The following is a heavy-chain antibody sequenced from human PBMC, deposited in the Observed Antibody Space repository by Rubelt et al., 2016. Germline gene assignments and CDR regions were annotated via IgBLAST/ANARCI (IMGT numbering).Heavy chain of an antibody. D-gene: IGHD6-13*01. J-gene: IGHJ4*02. CDR2: INSDGSIT. V-gene: IGHV3-74*02. CDR1: GFTLSSYW. Sequence: EVQLVESGGGLVQPGGSLRLSCAASGFTLSSYWMHWVRQAPGKGLVWASRINSDGSITSYADSVKGRFTTSEDNAENTLDLQMNSLRAEETAVYYCVSSSLDYWGQGTLVTVSS. CDR3: VSSSLDY.